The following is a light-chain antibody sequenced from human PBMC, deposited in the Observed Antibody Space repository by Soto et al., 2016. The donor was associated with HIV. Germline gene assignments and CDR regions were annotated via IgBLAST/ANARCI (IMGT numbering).Light chain of an antibody. CDR1: NIGFKS. Sequence: SYVLTQPPSLSVAPGKTARITCGENNIGFKSVHWYQQKPGQAPVLVLYDNNDRPSGIPERISGSNSGNTATLTISRVEAGDEADYYCQAWHSSSDWVFGGGTKLTVL. CDR3: QAWHSSSDWV. V-gene: IGLV3-21*03. J-gene: IGLJ3*02. CDR2: DNN.